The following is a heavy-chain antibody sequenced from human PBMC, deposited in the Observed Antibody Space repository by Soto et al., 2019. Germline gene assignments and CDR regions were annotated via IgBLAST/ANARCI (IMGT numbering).Heavy chain of an antibody. CDR3: ATHPPYGPLDH. CDR1: GCSISSSSNH. V-gene: IGHV4-39*01. CDR2: INYIENT. D-gene: IGHD4-17*01. J-gene: IGHJ4*02. Sequence: QLQLQESGPGLVKPSETLSLTCTVSGCSISSSSNHWGWLRPPPGKGLEWIGNINYIENTNYNPSLKSRVTISVDTSKNQFSLRLTSVTAADTAVDYCATHPPYGPLDHWGQGTLVTVSS.